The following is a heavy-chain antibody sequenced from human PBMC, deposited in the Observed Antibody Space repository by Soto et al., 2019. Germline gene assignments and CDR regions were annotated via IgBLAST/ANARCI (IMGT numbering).Heavy chain of an antibody. CDR1: GGSISSSNW. Sequence: SETLSLTCAVSGGSISSSNWWSWVRQPPGKGLEWIGEIYHSGSTNYNPSLKSRVTISVDKSKNQFSLKLSSVTAADTAVYYCARDARSGSGYYGLYYYYGMDVWGQGTTVTVS. D-gene: IGHD3-22*01. J-gene: IGHJ6*02. CDR2: IYHSGST. CDR3: ARDARSGSGYYGLYYYYGMDV. V-gene: IGHV4-4*02.